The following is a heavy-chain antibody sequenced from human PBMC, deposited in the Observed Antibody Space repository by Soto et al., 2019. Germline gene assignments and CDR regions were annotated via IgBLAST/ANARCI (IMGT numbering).Heavy chain of an antibody. V-gene: IGHV3-15*07. D-gene: IGHD1-1*01. Sequence: GGSLRLSCAASGLTFRKAWMNWVRQAPGQGLEWVGRIKRESDGGTTDYAAPVKGRVTISRDDSKNTLYLEMNNLRIEDTAVYFCTTGYFDLSPVIYWGQGTLVTVSS. J-gene: IGHJ4*02. CDR3: TTGYFDLSPVIY. CDR1: GLTFRKAW. CDR2: IKRESDGGTT.